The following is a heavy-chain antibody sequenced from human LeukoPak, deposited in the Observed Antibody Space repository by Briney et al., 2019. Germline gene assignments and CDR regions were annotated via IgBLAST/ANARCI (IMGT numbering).Heavy chain of an antibody. J-gene: IGHJ4*02. CDR1: GYTFTVYY. Sequence: GASVKVSCKASGYTFTVYYMHWVRQAPGLGLEWMGWINPNSGGTNFAQNFQGRVTMTRDTSISTAYMELTRLTSDDTAVYYCARDMGVPYYFDYWGQGTLVTVSS. CDR3: ARDMGVPYYFDY. D-gene: IGHD2-8*01. CDR2: INPNSGGT. V-gene: IGHV1-2*02.